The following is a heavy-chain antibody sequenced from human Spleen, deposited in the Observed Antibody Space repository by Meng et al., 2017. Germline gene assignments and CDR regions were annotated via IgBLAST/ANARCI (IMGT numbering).Heavy chain of an antibody. Sequence: QLQLVQSGAEVKKPGASVRVSCKASGYTFTHHGISWIRQAPGQGLEWMGWISCYNGDTNYAQKLQGRVTMTTDTSTNTAYMDLRGLRSDDTAVYYCAREGLDPWGQGTLVTVSS. V-gene: IGHV1-18*01. CDR3: AREGLDP. CDR1: GYTFTHHG. CDR2: ISCYNGDT. J-gene: IGHJ5*02.